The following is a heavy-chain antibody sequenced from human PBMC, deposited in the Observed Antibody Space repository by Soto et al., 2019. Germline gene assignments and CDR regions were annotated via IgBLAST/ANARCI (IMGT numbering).Heavy chain of an antibody. V-gene: IGHV3-23*01. D-gene: IGHD3-3*01. CDR1: GFTFSSYA. CDR3: AKDPHYDFWSGPDAFDI. J-gene: IGHJ3*02. CDR2: ISGSGGST. Sequence: GGSLRLSCAASGFTFSSYAMSWVRQAPGKGLEWVSAISGSGGSTYYADSVKGRFTISRDNSKNTLYLQMNSLRAEDTAVYYCAKDPHYDFWSGPDAFDIWGQGTMVTV.